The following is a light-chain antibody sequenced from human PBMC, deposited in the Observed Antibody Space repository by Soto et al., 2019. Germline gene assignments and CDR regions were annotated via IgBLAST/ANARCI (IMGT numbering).Light chain of an antibody. CDR3: QQSNRTPWT. CDR1: QSISSY. CDR2: AAS. Sequence: DIQMTQSPSSLSASVGDRVTMTCRASQSISSYLSWYQQQPGKAPKLLIYAASSLQGGVPSRFSGSGSGTDFTLTISSLQPEDFATYYCQQSNRTPWTFGQGTKVEI. J-gene: IGKJ1*01. V-gene: IGKV1-39*01.